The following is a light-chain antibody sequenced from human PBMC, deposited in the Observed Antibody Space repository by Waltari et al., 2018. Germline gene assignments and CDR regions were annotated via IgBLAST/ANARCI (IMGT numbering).Light chain of an antibody. V-gene: IGLV2-8*01. Sequence: QSALTQPPSASGSPGQSVTISCPGTTSDVGGYNYVPWYQQHPGKAPNLILSEVTKRPSGVPDRFSGSKSGNTASLTVSGLQAEDEADYYCSSYAHSNTVVFGGGTRLTVL. CDR2: EVT. J-gene: IGLJ2*01. CDR1: TSDVGGYNY. CDR3: SSYAHSNTVV.